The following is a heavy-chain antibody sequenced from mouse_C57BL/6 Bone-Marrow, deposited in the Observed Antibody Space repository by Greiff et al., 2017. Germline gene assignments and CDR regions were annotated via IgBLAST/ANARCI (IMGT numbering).Heavy chain of an antibody. J-gene: IGHJ1*03. V-gene: IGHV5-9-1*02. CDR3: KTKSLGRGWYFDV. CDR1: GFTFSSYA. Sequence: EVQGVESGEGLVKPGGSLKLSCAASGFTFSSYAMSWVRQTPEKRLEWVAYISSGGDYIYYADTVKGRFTISRDNARNTLYLQMSSLKSEDTAMYYCKTKSLGRGWYFDVWGTGTTVTVSS. D-gene: IGHD6-2*01. CDR2: ISSGGDYI.